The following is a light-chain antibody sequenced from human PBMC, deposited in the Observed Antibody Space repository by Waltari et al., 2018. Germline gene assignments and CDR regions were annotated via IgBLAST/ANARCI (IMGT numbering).Light chain of an antibody. J-gene: IGKJ4*01. CDR1: QNVANY. V-gene: IGKV1-9*01. Sequence: DIQLTQSPSFLSASVGDRVTITCRASQNVANYLVWYQQKPGEAPKVLMSGTLTLQIGVPSRFSGSASGTESTLTISSLQPEDFATYYCQQFNMFPFTFGGGTKVEI. CDR2: GTL. CDR3: QQFNMFPFT.